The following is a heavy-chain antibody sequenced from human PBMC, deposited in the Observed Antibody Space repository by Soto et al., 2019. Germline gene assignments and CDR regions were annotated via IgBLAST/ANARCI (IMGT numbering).Heavy chain of an antibody. CDR1: GGTFSSYA. J-gene: IGHJ6*02. CDR2: IIPIFGTA. CDR3: ASVLADRGYSYGFGYYYYGMDV. D-gene: IGHD5-18*01. V-gene: IGHV1-69*13. Sequence: ASVKVSCKASGGTFSSYAISWVRQAPGQGLEWMGGIIPIFGTANYAQKFQGRVTITADESTSTAYMELSSLRSEDTAVYYCASVLADRGYSYGFGYYYYGMDVWGQGTTVTVSS.